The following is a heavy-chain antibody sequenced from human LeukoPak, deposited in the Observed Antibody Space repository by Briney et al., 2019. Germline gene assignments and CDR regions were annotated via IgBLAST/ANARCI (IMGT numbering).Heavy chain of an antibody. CDR3: AREVLGIVGADDAFDI. J-gene: IGHJ3*02. CDR1: GGSISSYY. V-gene: IGHV4-59*01. CDR2: IYYSGST. D-gene: IGHD1-26*01. Sequence: SETLSLTCTVSGGSISSYYWSWIRQPPGNGLEWIGYIYYSGSTNYNPSLKSRVTISVDTSKNQFSLKLSSVTAADTAVYYCAREVLGIVGADDAFDIWGQGTMVTVSS.